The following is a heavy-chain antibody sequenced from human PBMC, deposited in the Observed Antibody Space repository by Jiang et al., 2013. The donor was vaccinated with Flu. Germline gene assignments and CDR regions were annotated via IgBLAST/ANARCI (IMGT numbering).Heavy chain of an antibody. CDR2: IYYSGST. J-gene: IGHJ3*02. CDR3: AIRFLEWLYTDDAFDI. D-gene: IGHD3-3*01. CDR1: GGSISSSSYY. V-gene: IGHV4-39*01. Sequence: GSGLVKPSETLSLTCTVSGGSISSSSYYWGWIRQPPGKGLEWIGSIYYSGSTYYNPSLKSRVTISVDTSKNQFSLKLSSVTAADTAVYYCAIRFLEWLYTDDAFDIWGQGTMVTVSS.